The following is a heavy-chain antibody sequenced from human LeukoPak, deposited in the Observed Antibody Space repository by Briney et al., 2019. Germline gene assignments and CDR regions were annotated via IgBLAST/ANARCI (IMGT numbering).Heavy chain of an antibody. CDR2: INKDGDRT. CDR3: AKEVRGSSWTGFDY. Sequence: GGSLRLSCAASGFTFDDFSIHWVRQAPGKGLEWVSLINKDGDRTFYADSVKGRFIISRDNSKNSLYLQMNSLRTEDTALYYCAKEVRGSSWTGFDYWGQGTLVTVSS. CDR1: GFTFDDFS. V-gene: IGHV3-43*01. D-gene: IGHD6-13*01. J-gene: IGHJ4*02.